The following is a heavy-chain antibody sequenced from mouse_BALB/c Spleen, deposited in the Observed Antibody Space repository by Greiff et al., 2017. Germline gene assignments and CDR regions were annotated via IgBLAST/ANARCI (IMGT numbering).Heavy chain of an antibody. CDR1: GYTFTDYV. D-gene: IGHD1-1*01. Sequence: QVQLKQSGPELVKPGASVKMSCKASGYTFTDYVISWVKQRTGQGLEWIGEIYPGSGSTYYNEKFKGKATLTADKSSNTAYMQLSSLTSEDSAVYFSLLRMDYWGQGTSVTVSS. V-gene: IGHV1-77*01. J-gene: IGHJ4*01. CDR2: IYPGSGST. CDR3: LLRMDY.